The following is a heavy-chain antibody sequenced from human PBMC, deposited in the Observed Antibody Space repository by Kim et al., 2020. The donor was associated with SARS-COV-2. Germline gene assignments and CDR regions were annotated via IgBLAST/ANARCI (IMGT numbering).Heavy chain of an antibody. CDR3: ARGQNDYVWGSYRYFDY. D-gene: IGHD3-16*01. CDR1: GGSFSGYY. CDR2: INHSGST. V-gene: IGHV4-34*01. J-gene: IGHJ4*02. Sequence: SETLSLTCAVYGGSFSGYYWSWIRQPPGKGLEWIGEINHSGSTNYNPSLKSRVTISVDTSKNQFSLKLSSVTAADTAVYYCARGQNDYVWGSYRYFDYWGQGTLVTVSS.